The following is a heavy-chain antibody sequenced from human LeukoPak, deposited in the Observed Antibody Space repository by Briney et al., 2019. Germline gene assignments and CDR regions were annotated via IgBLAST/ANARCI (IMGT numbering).Heavy chain of an antibody. D-gene: IGHD1-26*01. J-gene: IGHJ3*02. Sequence: GGSLRLSCATSGFTFSSYAMHWVRQAPGKGLEYVSAISSNGGSTYYANSVKGRFTISRDNSKNTLYLQMNSLRAEDTAVYYCAKDQIGSYNAFDIWGQGTMVTVSS. CDR1: GFTFSSYA. CDR3: AKDQIGSYNAFDI. CDR2: ISSNGGST. V-gene: IGHV3-64*01.